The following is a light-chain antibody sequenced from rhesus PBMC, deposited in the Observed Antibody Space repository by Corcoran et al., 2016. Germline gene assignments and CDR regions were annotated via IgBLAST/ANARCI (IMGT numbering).Light chain of an antibody. V-gene: IGKV1-43*02. CDR2: GAF. Sequence: DIQMTQSPSSLSASVGDRVTIPCRASQGISTYLNWYQQKPGKAPKRLIYGAFSLESGVPSRFSGSGSGTDFTLTIISLKPEDFATYYCLQYNSDPLTFGGGTKVEIK. J-gene: IGKJ4*01. CDR3: LQYNSDPLT. CDR1: QGISTY.